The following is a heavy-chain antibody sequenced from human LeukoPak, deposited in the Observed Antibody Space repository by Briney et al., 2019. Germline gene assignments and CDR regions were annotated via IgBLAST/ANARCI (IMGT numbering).Heavy chain of an antibody. CDR2: ISYDGSNK. D-gene: IGHD3-10*01. CDR1: GFTFSNFG. V-gene: IGHV3-30*18. J-gene: IGHJ4*02. CDR3: AKFGGFTLVRGAIDYFDY. Sequence: PGRSLRLSCAASGFTFSNFGMHWVRQAPGKGLEWVAVISYDGSNKYYADSVKGRFTISRDNSNNTLYLQMNSLRAEDTAVYYCAKFGGFTLVRGAIDYFDYWGQGTLVTVSS.